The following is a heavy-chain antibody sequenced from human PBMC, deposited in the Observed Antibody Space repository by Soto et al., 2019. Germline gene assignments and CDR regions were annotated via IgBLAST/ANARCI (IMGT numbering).Heavy chain of an antibody. D-gene: IGHD3-10*02. J-gene: IGHJ5*02. CDR1: GLSLSTSGEA. V-gene: IGHV2-5*02. CDR3: AHYVSTSPAGWFAP. Sequence: QITLKESGPTLVKPTQTLTLTCTFSGLSLSTSGEAVGWIRQPPGKALDWLALIYWDDDKRYNPTLKTRLIITKDTSKNQVVLTLTNMDPVDTATYYCAHYVSTSPAGWFAPWGQGILVPVSS. CDR2: IYWDDDK.